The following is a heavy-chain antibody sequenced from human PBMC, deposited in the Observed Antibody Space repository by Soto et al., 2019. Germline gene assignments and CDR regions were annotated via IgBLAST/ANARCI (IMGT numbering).Heavy chain of an antibody. D-gene: IGHD3-22*01. CDR1: GFIFSNDV. CDR2: IRYDGGSK. CDR3: ALGSYESSSYQGEFDY. V-gene: IGHV3-30*02. Sequence: GGSLRLSCASGGFIFSNDVMQWGREAPGKGLGWVGAIRYDGGSKYYAESVKGRVTICRDNSKNTLYLEMNSLRAEDTAVYYCALGSYESSSYQGEFDYWGQGT. J-gene: IGHJ4*02.